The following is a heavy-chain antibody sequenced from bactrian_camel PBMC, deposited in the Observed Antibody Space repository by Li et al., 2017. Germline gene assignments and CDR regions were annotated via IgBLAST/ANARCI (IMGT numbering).Heavy chain of an antibody. D-gene: IGHD7*01. CDR2: LSPASTSF. J-gene: IGHJ4*01. V-gene: IGHV3S1*01. CDR1: GFTFAAAY. CDR3: KSQSGNP. Sequence: VQLVESGGGLVQPGGSLRLSCAASGFTFAAAYMHWFRQAPGKELEWVAMLSPASTSFAYGDSVKGRFVISRDNAKATLYLQMNDLRTEDSGVYYCSKSQSGNPRGQGTQVTVS.